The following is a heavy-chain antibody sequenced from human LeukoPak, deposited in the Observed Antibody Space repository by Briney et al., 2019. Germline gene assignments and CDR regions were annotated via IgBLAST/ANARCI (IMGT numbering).Heavy chain of an antibody. D-gene: IGHD3-10*01. CDR2: ISYDGSNK. J-gene: IGHJ6*04. CDR1: GFTFSSYA. CDR3: ARDSRGTHVLLWFGELLRYYYGMDV. V-gene: IGHV3-30*04. Sequence: GGSLRLSCAASGFTFSSYALHWVRQAPGKGLEWVAVISYDGSNKYYADSVKGRFTISRDNSKNTLYLQMNSLRAEDTAVYYCARDSRGTHVLLWFGELLRYYYGMDVWGKGTTVTVSS.